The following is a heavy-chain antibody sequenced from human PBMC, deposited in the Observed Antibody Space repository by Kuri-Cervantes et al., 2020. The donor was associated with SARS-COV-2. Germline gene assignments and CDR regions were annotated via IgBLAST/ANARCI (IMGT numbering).Heavy chain of an antibody. D-gene: IGHD3-22*01. J-gene: IGHJ3*02. CDR2: ISSSSSYI. Sequence: GESLKISCAASGFTFSSYNMNWVRQAPGKGLEWVSSISSSSSYIFYADSMKGRFTISRDNAKNSLYLQMNSLRAEDTAVYYCARGRTFYYDRDAFDIWGQGTMVTVSS. CDR3: ARGRTFYYDRDAFDI. V-gene: IGHV3-21*01. CDR1: GFTFSSYN.